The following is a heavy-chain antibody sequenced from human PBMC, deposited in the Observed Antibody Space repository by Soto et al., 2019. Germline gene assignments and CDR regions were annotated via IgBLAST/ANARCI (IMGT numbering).Heavy chain of an antibody. J-gene: IGHJ4*02. CDR2: ISYDGSNK. V-gene: IGHV3-30-3*01. D-gene: IGHD3-3*01. CDR3: ARHKRDLRFLEWSYYFDY. Sequence: QVQLVESGGGVVQPGRSLRLSFAASGFTFSTYAIHWVRQAPGKGLEWVALISYDGSNKYYADSVKGRFTISRVNSKNTLYLQMNSLRAEDTAVYYCARHKRDLRFLEWSYYFDYWGQGTLVTVSS. CDR1: GFTFSTYA.